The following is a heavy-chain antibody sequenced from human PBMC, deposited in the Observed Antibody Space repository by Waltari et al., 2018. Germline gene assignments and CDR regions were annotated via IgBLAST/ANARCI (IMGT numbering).Heavy chain of an antibody. CDR1: GGTFSSYA. CDR3: AREGAIAARPRNYYYYGMDV. CDR2: IIPSFGTA. D-gene: IGHD6-6*01. Sequence: QVQLVQSGAEVKKPGSSVKVSCKASGGTFSSYAISWVRQAPGQGLEWMGGIIPSFGTANYAQKFQGRVTITTDESTSTAYMELSSLRSEDTAVYYCAREGAIAARPRNYYYYGMDVWGQGTTVTVSS. V-gene: IGHV1-69*05. J-gene: IGHJ6*02.